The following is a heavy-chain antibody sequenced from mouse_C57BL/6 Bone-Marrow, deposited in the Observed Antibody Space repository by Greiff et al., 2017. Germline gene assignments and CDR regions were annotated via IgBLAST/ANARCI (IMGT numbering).Heavy chain of an antibody. CDR2: ISDGGSYT. CDR3: ARALLRVGDY. D-gene: IGHD1-1*01. J-gene: IGHJ2*01. V-gene: IGHV5-4*03. Sequence: EVMLVESGGGLVKPGGSLKLSCAASGFTFSSYAMSWVRQTPEKRLEWVATISDGGSYTYYPDNVKGRVTISRDNAKNNLYLQMSHLKSEDTAMYYCARALLRVGDYWGQGTTLTVSS. CDR1: GFTFSSYA.